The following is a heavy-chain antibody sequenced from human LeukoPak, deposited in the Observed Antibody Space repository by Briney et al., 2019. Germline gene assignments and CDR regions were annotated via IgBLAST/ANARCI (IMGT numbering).Heavy chain of an antibody. J-gene: IGHJ4*02. D-gene: IGHD1-26*01. CDR1: GFTFSSYW. V-gene: IGHV3-74*01. CDR2: INSDGSST. CDR3: AKWGATTPFDY. Sequence: PGGSLRLSCAASGFTFSSYWMHWVRQAPGKGLVWVSRINSDGSSTSYADSVKGRFTISRDNSKNTLYLQMNSLRAEDTAVYYCAKWGATTPFDYWGQGTLVTVSS.